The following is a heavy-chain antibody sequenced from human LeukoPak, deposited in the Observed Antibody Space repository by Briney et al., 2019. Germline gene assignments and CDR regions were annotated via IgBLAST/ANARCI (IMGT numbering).Heavy chain of an antibody. CDR1: GDSISTSDYF. CDR2: VSYSGST. V-gene: IGHV4-39*07. J-gene: IGHJ5*02. D-gene: IGHD3-3*01. CDR3: ARVTNYDFWSGFHNWFDP. Sequence: PSETLSLTCAVSGDSISTSDYFWGWIRQPPGEGLEWIGHVSYSGSTFYNPSLKSRLTMSVATSKNQVSLKLRSVTAADTAVYYCARVTNYDFWSGFHNWFDPWGPGTLVTVSS.